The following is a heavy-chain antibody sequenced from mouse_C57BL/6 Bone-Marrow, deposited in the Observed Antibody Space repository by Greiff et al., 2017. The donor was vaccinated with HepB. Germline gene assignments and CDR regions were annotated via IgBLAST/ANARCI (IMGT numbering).Heavy chain of an antibody. V-gene: IGHV1-81*01. CDR2: IYPRSGNT. Sequence: QVHVKQSGAELARPGASVKLSCKASGYTFTSYGISWVKQRTGQGLEWIGEIYPRSGNTYYNEKFKGKATLTADKSSSTAYMELRSLTSEDSAVYFCARSTTVPVAMDYWGQGTSVTVSS. J-gene: IGHJ4*01. D-gene: IGHD1-1*01. CDR3: ARSTTVPVAMDY. CDR1: GYTFTSYG.